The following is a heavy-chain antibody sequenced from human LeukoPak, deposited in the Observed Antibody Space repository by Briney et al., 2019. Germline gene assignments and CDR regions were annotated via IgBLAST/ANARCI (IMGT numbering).Heavy chain of an antibody. CDR2: ISCSGGST. Sequence: GGSLRLSCEASGFTFSSYAMSWVRQAPGKGLEWVSAISCSGGSTYYADSVKGRFTISRDNSKNTLYLQMNSLRAEDTAVYYCANFYDSSVYYGYWGQGTLVTVSS. CDR1: GFTFSSYA. CDR3: ANFYDSSVYYGY. J-gene: IGHJ4*02. V-gene: IGHV3-23*01. D-gene: IGHD3-22*01.